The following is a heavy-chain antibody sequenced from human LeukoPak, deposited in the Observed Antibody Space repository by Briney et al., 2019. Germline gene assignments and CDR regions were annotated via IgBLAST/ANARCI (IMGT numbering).Heavy chain of an antibody. V-gene: IGHV4-31*03. Sequence: SETLSLTCTVSGGSISSGGYYWSWIRQHPGKGLEWIGYIYYSGSTYYNPSLKSRVTISVDMSKNQFSLKLSSVTAADTAVYYCARVPATAIVGYYFDYWGQGTLVTVSS. CDR3: ARVPATAIVGYYFDY. CDR2: IYYSGST. J-gene: IGHJ4*02. D-gene: IGHD2-2*02. CDR1: GGSISSGGYY.